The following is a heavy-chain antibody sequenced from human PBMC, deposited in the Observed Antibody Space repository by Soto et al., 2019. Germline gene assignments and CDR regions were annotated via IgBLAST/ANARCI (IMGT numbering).Heavy chain of an antibody. CDR3: ARVGCTSTSCYYLFAF. V-gene: IGHV3-49*04. CDR1: GFTFGDHD. J-gene: IGHJ4*02. Sequence: SLRLSCTTSGFTFGDHDMRWVRRAPGKGLGWLGFIRGKAYGGTTEYAAAVKGRFAMSRDDSQGIAYLQMNSLKTEDTAVYYCARVGCTSTSCYYLFAFWAQGSLVTVSS. D-gene: IGHD2-2*01. CDR2: IRGKAYGGTT.